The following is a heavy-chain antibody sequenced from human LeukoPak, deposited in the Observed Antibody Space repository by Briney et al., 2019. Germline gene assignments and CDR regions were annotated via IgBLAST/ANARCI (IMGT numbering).Heavy chain of an antibody. Sequence: GGSLRLSCAASGFIFSSYGMHWVRQAPGKGLEWVAFIRYDGSKKYYADSVKGRFTISRDNSKNTLYLQMNSLRAEDTAVYYCARANYYEYWGQGTLVTVSS. CDR1: GFIFSSYG. J-gene: IGHJ4*02. V-gene: IGHV3-30*02. CDR3: ARANYYEY. CDR2: IRYDGSKK.